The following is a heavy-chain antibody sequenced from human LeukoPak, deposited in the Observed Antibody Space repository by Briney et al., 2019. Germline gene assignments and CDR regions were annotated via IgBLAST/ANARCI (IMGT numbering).Heavy chain of an antibody. CDR3: ARDLSRVRHSFYDSSGYYYNPLGY. D-gene: IGHD3-22*01. J-gene: IGHJ4*02. Sequence: GASVKVSCKASGYTFTDYYMHWVRQAPGQGLEWMGRIIPIFGTANYAQKFQGRVTITTDESTSTAYMEPSSLRSEDTAVYYCARDLSRVRHSFYDSSGYYYNPLGYWGQGTLVTVSS. V-gene: IGHV1-69*05. CDR1: GYTFTDYY. CDR2: IIPIFGTA.